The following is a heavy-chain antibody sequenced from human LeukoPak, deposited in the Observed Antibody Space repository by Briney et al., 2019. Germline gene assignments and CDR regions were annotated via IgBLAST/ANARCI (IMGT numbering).Heavy chain of an antibody. CDR2: ISWNSGSI. CDR3: LPPQIAATGN. J-gene: IGHJ4*02. Sequence: LSLTCTVSGGSISSYYWSWIRQPPGKGLEWVSGISWNSGSIGYADSVKGRFTISRDNAKKSLYLQLNSLRAEDTAVYYCLPPQIAATGNWGQGTLVTVSS. V-gene: IGHV3-9*01. D-gene: IGHD6-13*01. CDR1: GGSISSYY.